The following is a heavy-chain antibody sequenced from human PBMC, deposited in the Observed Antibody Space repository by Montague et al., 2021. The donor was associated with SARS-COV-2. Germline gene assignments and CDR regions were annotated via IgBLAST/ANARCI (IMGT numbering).Heavy chain of an antibody. CDR3: ARHRAYYGSGSPPIIDY. CDR1: GYSFTSYW. D-gene: IGHD3-10*01. Sequence: QSVAEVKTPGESLRISCKGSGYSFTSYWISWVRQMPGKGLEWMGRLDPSDSYTNYSPSFPGHVTISADKSISTAYLQWSSLKASDTAMYYCARHRAYYGSGSPPIIDYWGQGTLVTVSS. V-gene: IGHV5-10-1*01. J-gene: IGHJ4*02. CDR2: LDPSDSYT.